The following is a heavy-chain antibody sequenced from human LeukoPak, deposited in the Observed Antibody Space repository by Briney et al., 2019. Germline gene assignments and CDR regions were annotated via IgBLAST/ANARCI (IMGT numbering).Heavy chain of an antibody. D-gene: IGHD3-16*01. V-gene: IGHV3-74*01. J-gene: IGHJ4*01. CDR2: ITSDGSTT. Sequence: GRSLRLSCVGSGFSLSDYWMHWVRQTPGKGLMWVSRITSDGSTTWYADSVKGRFTVSRDNAKNTLFLEMNSLRDEDTAVYYCAGDYIWGRLFWGQGTLVTVSS. CDR3: AGDYIWGRLF. CDR1: GFSLSDYW.